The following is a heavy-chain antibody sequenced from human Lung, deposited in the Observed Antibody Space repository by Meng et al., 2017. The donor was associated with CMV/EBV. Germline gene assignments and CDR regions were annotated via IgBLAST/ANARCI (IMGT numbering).Heavy chain of an antibody. CDR3: AKVYTSTNWGYYYGMDV. CDR1: GFSFSSYA. Sequence: GESLKISCAASGFSFSSYAMNWVRQAPGRGLEWVSLIYSGGSDTYYVDSVKGRFTISRDDSKNTLYLQMHSLAADDTAIYYCAKVYTSTNWGYYYGMDVWGQGNXVNVAS. D-gene: IGHD2-2*01. V-gene: IGHV3-23*03. CDR2: IYSGGSDT. J-gene: IGHJ6*01.